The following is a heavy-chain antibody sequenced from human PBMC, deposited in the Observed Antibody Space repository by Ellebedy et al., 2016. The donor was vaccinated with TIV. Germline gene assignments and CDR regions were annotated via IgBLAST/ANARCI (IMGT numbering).Heavy chain of an antibody. Sequence: AASVKVSCKASGYTFTSYGISWVRQAPGQGLEWMGWISAYNGNTNYAQKLQGRVTMTTDTSTSTAYMELRSLRSDDTAVYYCARGNIRRVASGSFARHYYFDSWGLGTLVTVSS. D-gene: IGHD2-15*01. V-gene: IGHV1-18*01. CDR3: ARGNIRRVASGSFARHYYFDS. J-gene: IGHJ4*02. CDR2: ISAYNGNT. CDR1: GYTFTSYG.